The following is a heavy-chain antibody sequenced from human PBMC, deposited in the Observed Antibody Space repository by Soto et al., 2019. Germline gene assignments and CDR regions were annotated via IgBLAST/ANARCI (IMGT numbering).Heavy chain of an antibody. V-gene: IGHV4-34*01. J-gene: IGHJ4*02. CDR2: INHSGST. CDR3: ARGRRRGYSYGNFDY. D-gene: IGHD5-18*01. CDR1: GGSLSGYY. Sequence: ETLSLTCAVYGGSLSGYYWSWIRQPPGKGLEWIGEINHSGSTNYNPSLKSRVTISVDTSKNQFSLKLSSVTAADTAVYYCARGRRRGYSYGNFDYWGQGTLVTVSS.